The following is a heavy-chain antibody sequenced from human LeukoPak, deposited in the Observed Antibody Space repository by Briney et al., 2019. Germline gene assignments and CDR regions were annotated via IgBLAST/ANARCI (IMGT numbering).Heavy chain of an antibody. CDR3: AGGPGLLQTLPFDY. V-gene: IGHV1-8*01. J-gene: IGHJ4*02. CDR2: MNPNSGNT. CDR1: GHFNSYD. D-gene: IGHD2-15*01. Sequence: ASVKVSCKASGHFNSYDINWVRQATGQGLEWMGWMNPNSGNTGYAQKFQGRVTMTRNTSITTAYMELSSLRSEDTAVYYYAGGPGLLQTLPFDYWGQGTLVTVSS.